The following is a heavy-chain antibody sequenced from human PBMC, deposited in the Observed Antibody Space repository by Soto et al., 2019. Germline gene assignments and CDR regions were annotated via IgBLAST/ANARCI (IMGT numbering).Heavy chain of an antibody. CDR3: ARTPARGYYDFWSGYYTGYFDL. CDR1: GYTFTSYD. CDR2: MNPNSGNT. D-gene: IGHD3-3*01. J-gene: IGHJ2*01. V-gene: IGHV1-8*01. Sequence: QVQLVQSGAEVKKPGASVKVSCKASGYTFTSYDINWVRQATGQGLEWMGWMNPNSGNTGYAQKFQGRVTMTRNTSISTAYMKLSSLRSEDTAVYYCARTPARGYYDFWSGYYTGYFDLWGRGTLVTVSS.